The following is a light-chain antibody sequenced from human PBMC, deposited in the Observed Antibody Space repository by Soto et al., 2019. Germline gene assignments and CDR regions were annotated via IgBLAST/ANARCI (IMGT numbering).Light chain of an antibody. CDR1: QSLLDSDEGNTY. CDR3: MQRIEFPLT. CDR2: TVS. Sequence: DIVMTQTPLSLTVTPGEPASISCRSGQSLLDSDEGNTYLDWYLQKPGQSPQLLIYTVSYRASGVPDRFSGSGSGTDFTLKISRVEAEDVGVYYCMQRIEFPLTFGGGTKVEIK. J-gene: IGKJ4*01. V-gene: IGKV2-40*01.